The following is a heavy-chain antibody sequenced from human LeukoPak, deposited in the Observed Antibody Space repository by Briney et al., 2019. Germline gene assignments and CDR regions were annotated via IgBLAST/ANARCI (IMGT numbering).Heavy chain of an antibody. CDR2: ISSSGSTI. CDR3: ARDPIAVVGGGSFDY. CDR1: GFTFSSYE. D-gene: IGHD6-19*01. Sequence: GGSLRLSCAASGFTFSSYEMNWVRQAPGKGLEWVSYISSSGSTIYYADSVKGRFTISRDNAKNSYYLEMNSLVAEDTAVYYCARDPIAVVGGGSFDYWGQGILVTVSS. V-gene: IGHV3-48*03. J-gene: IGHJ4*02.